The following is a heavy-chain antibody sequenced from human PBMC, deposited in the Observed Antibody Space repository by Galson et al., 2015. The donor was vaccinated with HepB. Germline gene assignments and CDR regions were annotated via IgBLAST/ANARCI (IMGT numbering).Heavy chain of an antibody. J-gene: IGHJ3*02. Sequence: ETLSLTCAVSGGSISSSNWWSWVRQPPGKGLEWIGEIYHSGSTNYNPSLKSRVTISVDKSKNQFSLKLSSVTAADTAVYYCARPPALLGGDYVGAFDIWGQGTMVTVSS. CDR1: GGSISSSNW. V-gene: IGHV4-4*02. D-gene: IGHD4-17*01. CDR2: IYHSGST. CDR3: ARPPALLGGDYVGAFDI.